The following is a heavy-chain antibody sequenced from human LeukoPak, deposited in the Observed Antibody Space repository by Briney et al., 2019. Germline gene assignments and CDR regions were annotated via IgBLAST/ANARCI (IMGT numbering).Heavy chain of an antibody. Sequence: GGSLRLSCAASGFTFSRYAMSWVRQAPGKGLEWVSAISGSGGSTYYADSVKGRFTISRDNSKNTLYLQMNSLRAEDTAVYYCAKDKRRDGNNYRYWGQGTLVTVSS. CDR3: AKDKRRDGNNYRY. CDR2: ISGSGGST. D-gene: IGHD5-24*01. CDR1: GFTFSRYA. J-gene: IGHJ4*02. V-gene: IGHV3-23*01.